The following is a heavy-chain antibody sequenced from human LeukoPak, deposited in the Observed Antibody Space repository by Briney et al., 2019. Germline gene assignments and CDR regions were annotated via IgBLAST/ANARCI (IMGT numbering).Heavy chain of an antibody. D-gene: IGHD4-17*01. CDR2: IRGSGSDI. CDR3: AKGPDRGTTRYYFDY. Sequence: GGSLRLSCAASGFTFSNYAMSWVRQAPGRGLEWVSSIRGSGSDIYYTDSVKGRFTISTDNSKTTLYLQMNSLRADDTAVYYCAKGPDRGTTRYYFDYWGQGTLVTVSS. V-gene: IGHV3-23*01. CDR1: GFTFSNYA. J-gene: IGHJ4*02.